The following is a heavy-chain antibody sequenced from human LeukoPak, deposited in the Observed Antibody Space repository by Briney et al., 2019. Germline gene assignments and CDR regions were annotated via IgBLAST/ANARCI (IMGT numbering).Heavy chain of an antibody. V-gene: IGHV3-23*01. J-gene: IGHJ3*02. CDR2: ISGSGGST. Sequence: PGGSLRLSCAASGFTFSSYAMSWVRQAPGKGLEWVSAISGSGGSTYYADSVKGRFTISRDNSKNTLYLQMNSLRAEDTAVYYCAKVPYDCIWGSCRYRDDAFDIWGQGTMVTVSS. D-gene: IGHD3-16*02. CDR3: AKVPYDCIWGSCRYRDDAFDI. CDR1: GFTFSSYA.